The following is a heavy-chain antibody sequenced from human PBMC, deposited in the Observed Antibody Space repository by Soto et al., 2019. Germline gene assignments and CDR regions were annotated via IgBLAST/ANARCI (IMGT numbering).Heavy chain of an antibody. CDR3: AREPTGELRFLERPPIATTGGMDV. CDR2: IYTSGST. V-gene: IGHV4-4*07. J-gene: IGHJ6*02. Sequence: PSETLSLTCTVSGGSISSYYWSWIRQPAGKGLEWIGRIYTSGSTNYNPSLKSRVTMSVDTSKNQFSLKLSSVTAADTAVYYCAREPTGELRFLERPPIATTGGMDVWGQGTTVTVSS. CDR1: GGSISSYY. D-gene: IGHD3-3*01.